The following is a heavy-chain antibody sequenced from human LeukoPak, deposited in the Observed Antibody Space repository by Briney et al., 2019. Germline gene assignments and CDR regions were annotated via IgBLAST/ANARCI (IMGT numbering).Heavy chain of an antibody. D-gene: IGHD6-19*01. CDR2: INACNGNT. V-gene: IGHV1-3*01. Sequence: GASVKVSCKASGYTFTSYDMHWGRQAPGQRLEWMGWINACNGNTKYSQKFQGRVTITRDTSTSTAYMELSSLRSEDTAVYYCARASGGSSGWFRYYFDYWGQGTLVTVSS. CDR1: GYTFTSYD. CDR3: ARASGGSSGWFRYYFDY. J-gene: IGHJ4*02.